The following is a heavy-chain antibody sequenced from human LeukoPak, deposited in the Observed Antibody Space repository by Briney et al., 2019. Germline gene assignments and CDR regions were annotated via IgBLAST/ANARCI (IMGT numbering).Heavy chain of an antibody. CDR2: INPNSGGT. V-gene: IGHV1-2*02. Sequence: ASVKVSCKASGYTFTCYYMHWVRQAPGQGLEWMGWINPNSGGTNYAQKFQGRVTMTRDTSISTAYMELSRLRSDDTAVYYCARDPGRIQPSYYYYYYYMDVWGKGTTVTVSS. J-gene: IGHJ6*03. CDR3: ARDPGRIQPSYYYYYYYMDV. CDR1: GYTFTCYY. D-gene: IGHD5-18*01.